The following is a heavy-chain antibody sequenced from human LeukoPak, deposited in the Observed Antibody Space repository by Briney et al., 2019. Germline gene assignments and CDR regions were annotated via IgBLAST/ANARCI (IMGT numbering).Heavy chain of an antibody. J-gene: IGHJ6*02. CDR3: ARWDSSGWYYYYYGMDV. CDR2: IYDSGST. Sequence: SETLYLTCTVSGGSIRSSYYYWGWIRQPPGKGLEWIGSIYDSGSTYYNPSLKSRVTISVDTSKNQFSLKLSSVTAADTAVYYCARWDSSGWYYYYYGMDVWGQGTTVTVSS. CDR1: GGSIRSSYYY. V-gene: IGHV4-39*01. D-gene: IGHD6-19*01.